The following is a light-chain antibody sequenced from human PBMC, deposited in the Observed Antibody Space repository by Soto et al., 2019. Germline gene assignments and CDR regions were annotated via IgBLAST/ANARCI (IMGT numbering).Light chain of an antibody. Sequence: EVVLAQSPGTQYLSPGERATLSCSASQSVRSSYLAWYQQKPGQAPRLLIYGASTRATGIPDRFSGGGSGTDFTLTISRLEPEDFAVYFCHQYGVSPQTFGHGGKVDIK. J-gene: IGKJ1*01. CDR1: QSVRSSY. CDR3: HQYGVSPQT. CDR2: GAS. V-gene: IGKV3-20*01.